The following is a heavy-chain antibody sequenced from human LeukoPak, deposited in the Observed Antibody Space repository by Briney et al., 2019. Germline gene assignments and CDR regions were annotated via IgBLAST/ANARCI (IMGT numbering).Heavy chain of an antibody. V-gene: IGHV1-2*02. Sequence: ASVRVSCKASGYSFTDYYMHWVRQAPGQGLEWMGWINPNSGGTNYAKKFRGRITMTRDTSISTAYMELSSLRSDDTAAYYCASDSYDSSGYYGYYYGMDVWGQGTTVTVSS. CDR3: ASDSYDSSGYYGYYYGMDV. CDR1: GYSFTDYY. D-gene: IGHD3-22*01. CDR2: INPNSGGT. J-gene: IGHJ6*02.